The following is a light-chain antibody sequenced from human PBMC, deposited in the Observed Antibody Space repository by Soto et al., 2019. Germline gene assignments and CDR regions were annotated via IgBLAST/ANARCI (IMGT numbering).Light chain of an antibody. CDR3: QQYNNWPFT. J-gene: IGKJ3*01. CDR1: QSVSSN. CDR2: GAS. Sequence: EIVMTQSPATLSVSPGERATLSCRASQSVSSNLAWYQQKPGQVPRLLIYGASTRATGIPARFSGSGSGTVFTLTISSLQSEDFAVYYCQQYNNWPFTFDPGTKVDIK. V-gene: IGKV3D-15*01.